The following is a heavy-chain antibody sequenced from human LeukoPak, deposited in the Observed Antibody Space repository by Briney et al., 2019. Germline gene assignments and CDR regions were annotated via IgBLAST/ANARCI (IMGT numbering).Heavy chain of an antibody. CDR2: VSADGVST. J-gene: IGHJ3*02. CDR3: VTNIAGAFDI. V-gene: IGHV3-64*01. D-gene: IGHD1-1*01. Sequence: PGGSLRLSCSASGFTFSAYAMHWVRQAPGKGLEHVSSVSADGVSTYYAMSVKGRFTISRDNSKSTVYLQVGSLRGEDMAMYYCVTNIAGAFDIWGQGTMVTVSS. CDR1: GFTFSAYA.